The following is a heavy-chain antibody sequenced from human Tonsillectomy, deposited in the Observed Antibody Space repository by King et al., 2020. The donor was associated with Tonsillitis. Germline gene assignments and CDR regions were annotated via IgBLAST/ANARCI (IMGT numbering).Heavy chain of an antibody. V-gene: IGHV5-51*01. CDR2: IYPGDSDT. Sequence: QLVQSGAEVKKPGESLKISCKGSGYRFTTYWIGWVRQMPGKGLEWMGIIYPGDSDTRYSPSFQGQVTISADKSISTAYLQWSSLKASDTAMYYCARRRFSGSYYLSPTWTCDLWRQGTIDTVSS. J-gene: IGHJ3*01. CDR3: ARRRFSGSYYLSPTWTCDL. CDR1: GYRFTTYW. D-gene: IGHD1-26*01.